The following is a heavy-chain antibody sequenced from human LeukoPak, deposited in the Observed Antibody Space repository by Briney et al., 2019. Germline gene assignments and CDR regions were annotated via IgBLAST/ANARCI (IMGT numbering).Heavy chain of an antibody. V-gene: IGHV3-23*01. CDR1: GFTFNNYA. D-gene: IGHD2-2*01. J-gene: IGHJ5*01. CDR2: ISASGGTT. Sequence: VRSLRLSCAASGFTFNNYAMSWVRQAPGKGLEWVSAISASGGTTYYADSVKGRFTISRDNSENTLFLQMNSLRAEDTAVYYCAKEPREYCSSTSCPNWFDSWGQGTLVTVSS. CDR3: AKEPREYCSSTSCPNWFDS.